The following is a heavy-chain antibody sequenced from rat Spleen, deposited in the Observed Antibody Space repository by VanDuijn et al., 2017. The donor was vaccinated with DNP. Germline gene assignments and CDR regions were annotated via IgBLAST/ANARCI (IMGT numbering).Heavy chain of an antibody. V-gene: IGHV5-22*01. CDR2: IRYDGGST. CDR3: ARWNSGHFDY. Sequence: EVQLMESGGDLVQSGRSLKLLCAASGFTFSDYYMAWIRQAPTKGLEWVAYIRYDGGSTKYGDSVKGRFTISRDNAKNTLYLQMNSLRSEDMATYYCARWNSGHFDYWGQGVMVPVSS. D-gene: IGHD4-3*01. J-gene: IGHJ2*01. CDR1: GFTFSDYY.